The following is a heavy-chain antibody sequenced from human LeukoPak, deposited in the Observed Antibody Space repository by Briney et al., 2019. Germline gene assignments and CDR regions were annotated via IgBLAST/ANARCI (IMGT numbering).Heavy chain of an antibody. CDR2: ISGDGGST. J-gene: IGHJ1*01. CDR1: GFTFDDYA. D-gene: IGHD6-19*01. CDR3: AKVARVYSSGWTRPAEYFQH. V-gene: IGHV3-43*02. Sequence: PGGSLRLSCAASGFTFDDYAMHWVRQAPGKGLEWVALISGDGGSTYYADSVKGRFTISRDNSKNTLYLQMNSLRAEDTAVYYCAKVARVYSSGWTRPAEYFQHWGQGTLVTVSS.